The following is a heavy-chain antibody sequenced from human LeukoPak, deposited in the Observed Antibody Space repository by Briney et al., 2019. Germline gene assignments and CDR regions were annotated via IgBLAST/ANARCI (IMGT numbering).Heavy chain of an antibody. V-gene: IGHV1-69*06. CDR1: GGTFSSYA. D-gene: IGHD6-13*01. CDR3: ARVIAAAGNLYYYYYYMDV. J-gene: IGHJ6*03. Sequence: SVKVSCKASGGTFSSYAISWVRQAPGQGLEWMGGIIPIFGTANYAQKFQGRVTITADKSTSTAYMELSSLRSEDTAVYYCARVIAAAGNLYYYYYYMDVWGKGTTVTVSS. CDR2: IIPIFGTA.